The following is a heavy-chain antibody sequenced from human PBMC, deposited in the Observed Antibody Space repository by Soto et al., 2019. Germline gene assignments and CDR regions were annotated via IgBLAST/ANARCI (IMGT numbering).Heavy chain of an antibody. CDR1: GGSISSYY. J-gene: IGHJ4*02. Sequence: PSETLSLTCTVSGGSISSYYWSWIRQPPGKGLEWIGYIYYSGSTNYNPSLKSRVTISVDTSKNQFSLKLSSVTAADTAVYYCARHGYGDYRDYWGQGTLVTVSS. CDR2: IYYSGST. CDR3: ARHGYGDYRDY. V-gene: IGHV4-59*08. D-gene: IGHD4-17*01.